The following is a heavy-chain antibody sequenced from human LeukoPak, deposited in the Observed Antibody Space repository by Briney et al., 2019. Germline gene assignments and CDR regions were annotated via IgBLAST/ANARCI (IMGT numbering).Heavy chain of an antibody. CDR1: GYTFTSYA. CDR3: ATVGLLWFGEFRF. Sequence: ASVKVSCKASGYTFTSYAVHWVRQAPGQRLEWMGWISAGNGNTKYSQKFQGRVTMTEDTSTDTAYMELSSLRSEDTAVYYCATVGLLWFGEFRFWGQGTLVTVSS. CDR2: ISAGNGNT. J-gene: IGHJ4*02. D-gene: IGHD3-10*01. V-gene: IGHV1-3*01.